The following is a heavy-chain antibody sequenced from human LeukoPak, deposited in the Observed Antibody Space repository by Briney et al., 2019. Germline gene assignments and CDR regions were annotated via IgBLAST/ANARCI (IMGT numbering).Heavy chain of an antibody. CDR2: IHRSWTT. J-gene: IGHJ4*03. V-gene: IGHV4-4*07. D-gene: IGHD2-2*01. CDR3: GRLNLPAVTGAFDY. CDR1: GGSISTYY. Sequence: SETLSLTCAVSGGSISTYYWSWIRQPAGKGLEWIGRIHRSWTTHYNPSLTSRVTLSIDTSKNQFSLKLSSVTAADTAVYYCGRLNLPAVTGAFDYWGQATPAAVSS.